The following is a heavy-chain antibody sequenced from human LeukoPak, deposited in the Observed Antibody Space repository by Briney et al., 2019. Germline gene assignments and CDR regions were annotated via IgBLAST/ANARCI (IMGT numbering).Heavy chain of an antibody. D-gene: IGHD3-3*01. CDR2: IYSGGST. J-gene: IGHJ4*02. CDR3: ARGWSGYRSYYFDY. Sequence: VGSLRLSCAASGFTVSSNYMSWVRQAPGKGLEWVSVIYSGGSTYYADSVRGRFTISRDNSKNTLFLQMNSLRAEDTAVYYCARGWSGYRSYYFDYWGQGTLVTVPS. CDR1: GFTVSSNY. V-gene: IGHV3-66*02.